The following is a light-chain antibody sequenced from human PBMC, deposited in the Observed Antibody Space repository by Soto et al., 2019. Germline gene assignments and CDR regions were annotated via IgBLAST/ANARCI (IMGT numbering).Light chain of an antibody. Sequence: EIVLTQSPGTLSLSPGERATLSCRASQSVSSSYLAWYQQKPGQAPRLLIYGTSSRATAIPDRFSGSGSGTHFTLTNSRLEPEDFAVYYCQQYGSSSWTFGQGTKVEIK. V-gene: IGKV3-20*01. CDR3: QQYGSSSWT. CDR2: GTS. CDR1: QSVSSSY. J-gene: IGKJ1*01.